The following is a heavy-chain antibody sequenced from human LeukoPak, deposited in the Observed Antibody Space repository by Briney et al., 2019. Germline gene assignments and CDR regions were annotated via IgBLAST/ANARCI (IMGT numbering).Heavy chain of an antibody. CDR1: GGSISSGGYY. V-gene: IGHV4-31*03. CDR3: ARSYGSGSTYGMDV. D-gene: IGHD3-10*01. CDR2: IYYSGST. Sequence: SETLSLTCTVSGGSISSGGYYWSWIRQHPGKGLEWIGHIYYSGSTYYNLSLKSRVTISVDTSKNQFSLKLSSVTAADTAVYYCARSYGSGSTYGMDVWGKGTTVTVSS. J-gene: IGHJ6*04.